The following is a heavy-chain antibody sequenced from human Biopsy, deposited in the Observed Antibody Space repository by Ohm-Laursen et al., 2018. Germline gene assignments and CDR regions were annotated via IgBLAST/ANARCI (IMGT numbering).Heavy chain of an antibody. CDR1: VATFSSFG. D-gene: IGHD1-1*01. J-gene: IGHJ4*02. CDR3: AKRGVERGRPLAY. CDR2: INSMFGTT. Sequence: SVKVSCKASVATFSSFGISWVRQAPGQGLEWMGEINSMFGTTNYAQTFQGRVTITADESTSTAYMEVSSLRSEDTAVYYCAKRGVERGRPLAYWGQGTLVTVSS. V-gene: IGHV1-69*13.